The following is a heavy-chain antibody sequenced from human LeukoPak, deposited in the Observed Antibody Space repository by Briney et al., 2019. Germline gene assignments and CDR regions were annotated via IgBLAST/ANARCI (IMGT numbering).Heavy chain of an antibody. Sequence: PSETLSLTCAVYGGSFSGYYWSWIRQPPGKGLEWIGEINHSGSTNYNPSLKSRVTISVDRSKNQFSLKLSSVTAADTAVYYCAREGGYCSGGSCPGSDAFDIWGQGTMVTVSS. CDR2: INHSGST. V-gene: IGHV4-34*01. CDR3: AREGGYCSGGSCPGSDAFDI. D-gene: IGHD2-15*01. CDR1: GGSFSGYY. J-gene: IGHJ3*02.